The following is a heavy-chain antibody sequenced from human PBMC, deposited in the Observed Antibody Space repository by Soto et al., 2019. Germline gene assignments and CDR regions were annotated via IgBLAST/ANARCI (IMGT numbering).Heavy chain of an antibody. CDR2: IYYSGST. CDR1: GGSISSGGYY. CDR3: ARAGAYGSGSYLNY. D-gene: IGHD3-10*01. J-gene: IGHJ4*02. Sequence: SETLSLTCTVSGGSISSGGYYWSWIRQHPGKGLEWIGYIYYSGSTYYNPSLKSRVNKSVDTSKNQFSLKLSSVTAADTAVYYCARAGAYGSGSYLNYWGQGTLVTVSS. V-gene: IGHV4-31*03.